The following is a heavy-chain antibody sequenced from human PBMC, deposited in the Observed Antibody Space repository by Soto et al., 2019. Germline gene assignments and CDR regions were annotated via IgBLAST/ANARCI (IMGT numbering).Heavy chain of an antibody. V-gene: IGHV3-21*01. CDR1: GFTFSSYS. CDR3: ARDFTVTTLWGFDHPYLYYYYMDV. D-gene: IGHD4-17*01. J-gene: IGHJ6*03. Sequence: GGSLRLSCAASGFTFSSYSMNWVRQAPGKGLEWVSSISSSSSYIYYADSVKGRFTISRDNAKNSLYLQMNSLRAEDTAVYYCARDFTVTTLWGFDHPYLYYYYMDVWGKGTTVTVSS. CDR2: ISSSSSYI.